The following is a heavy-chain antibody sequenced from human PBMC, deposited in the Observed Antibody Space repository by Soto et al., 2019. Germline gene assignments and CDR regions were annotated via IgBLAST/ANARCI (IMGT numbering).Heavy chain of an antibody. D-gene: IGHD3-10*01. Sequence: GASVKVSCKASGYTFTSYDINRVRQATGQGLEWMGWMNPNSGNTGYAQKFQGRVTMTRNTSISTAYMELSSLRSEDTAVYYCARGLRGVRGVIIYYFDYWGQGTLVTVSS. J-gene: IGHJ4*02. CDR1: GYTFTSYD. CDR2: MNPNSGNT. V-gene: IGHV1-8*01. CDR3: ARGLRGVRGVIIYYFDY.